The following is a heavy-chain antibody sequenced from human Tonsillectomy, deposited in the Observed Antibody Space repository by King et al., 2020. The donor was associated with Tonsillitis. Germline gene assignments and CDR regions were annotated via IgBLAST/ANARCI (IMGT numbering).Heavy chain of an antibody. CDR2: IKQDGSEK. CDR1: GFTFSSYW. D-gene: IGHD3-22*01. V-gene: IGHV3-7*01. J-gene: IGHJ4*02. CDR3: ARDPDDSSGYYIGYFDY. Sequence: VQLVESGGGLVQPGGSLRLSCAASGFTFSSYWMSWVRQAPGKGLEWVANIKQDGSEKYYVDSVKGRFTISRDNAKNSLYLQMNSLRAEDTAVYYCARDPDDSSGYYIGYFDYWGQGTLVTVSS.